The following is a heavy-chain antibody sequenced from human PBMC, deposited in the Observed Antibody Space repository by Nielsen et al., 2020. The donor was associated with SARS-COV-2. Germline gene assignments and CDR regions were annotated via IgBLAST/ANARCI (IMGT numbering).Heavy chain of an antibody. CDR3: AKAAVVAATQVHYYYYGMDV. CDR1: GGTFSSYA. CDR2: IIPIFGTA. D-gene: IGHD2-15*01. Sequence: SVKVSCKASGGTFSSYAISWVRQAPGQGLEWVGGIIPIFGTANYAQKFQGRVTITADKSTSTAYMELSSLRSEDTAVYYCAKAAVVAATQVHYYYYGMDVWGQGTTVT. V-gene: IGHV1-69*06. J-gene: IGHJ6*02.